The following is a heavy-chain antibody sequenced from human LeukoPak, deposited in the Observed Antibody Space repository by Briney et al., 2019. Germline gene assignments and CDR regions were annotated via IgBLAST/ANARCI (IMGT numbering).Heavy chain of an antibody. CDR3: ARFYDYGDYGFRSGMVY. V-gene: IGHV4-38-2*02. CDR1: GYSLRSGFY. J-gene: IGHJ4*02. D-gene: IGHD4-17*01. Sequence: SEALSLTCMLSGYSLRSGFYWGWVRQPPGKGPGGIGSIYHSGRTYYNPTLKSRVTISLDTFKNQFSLNDNSVTAADTAVYYCARFYDYGDYGFRSGMVYWGQGTLVPVSS. CDR2: IYHSGRT.